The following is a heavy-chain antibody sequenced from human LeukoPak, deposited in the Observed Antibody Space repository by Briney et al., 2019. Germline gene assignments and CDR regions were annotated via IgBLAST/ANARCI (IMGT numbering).Heavy chain of an antibody. CDR2: IKQDGSEK. CDR1: GFTFSSYW. V-gene: IGHV3-7*01. D-gene: IGHD3-10*01. CDR3: ARVRGRFGDPYYFDY. Sequence: GGSLRLSCAASGFTFSSYWMSWVRQAPGKGLEWVANIKQDGSEKYYVDSVKGRFTISRDNAKNSLYLQMNSLRAEDTAVYYRARVRGRFGDPYYFDYWGQGTLVTVSS. J-gene: IGHJ4*02.